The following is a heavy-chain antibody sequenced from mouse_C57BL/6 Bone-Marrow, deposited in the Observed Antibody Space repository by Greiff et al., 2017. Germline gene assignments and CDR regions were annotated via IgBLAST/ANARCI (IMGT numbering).Heavy chain of an antibody. D-gene: IGHD2-4*01. CDR2: INPNYGTT. CDR3: AREEDIYYDPAWFAY. CDR1: GYSFTDYN. Sequence: EVKLMESGPELVKPGASVKISCKASGYSFTDYNMNWVKQSNGKSLEWIGVINPNYGTTSYNQKFKGKATWTVDQSSSTAYMQLNSLTSEDSAVYYCAREEDIYYDPAWFAYWGQGTLVTVSA. J-gene: IGHJ3*01. V-gene: IGHV1-39*01.